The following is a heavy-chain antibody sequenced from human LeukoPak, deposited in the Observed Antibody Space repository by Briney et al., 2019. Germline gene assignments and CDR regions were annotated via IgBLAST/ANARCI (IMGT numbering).Heavy chain of an antibody. J-gene: IGHJ4*02. CDR2: ISYDGSNK. CDR1: GFTFSDYG. Sequence: PGGSLRLPCAASGFTFSDYGMHWVRQAPGKGLEWVAVISYDGSNKYYADSVKGRFTISRDNSKNTLYLQMNSLRAEDTAVYYCARGNDYGDYWGQGTLVTVSS. CDR3: ARGNDYGDY. V-gene: IGHV3-30*19. D-gene: IGHD2-8*01.